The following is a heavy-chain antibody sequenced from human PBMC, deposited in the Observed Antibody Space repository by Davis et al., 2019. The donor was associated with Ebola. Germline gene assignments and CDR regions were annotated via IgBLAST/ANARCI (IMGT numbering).Heavy chain of an antibody. J-gene: IGHJ4*02. CDR2: INGRGDSI. V-gene: IGHV3-23*01. CDR3: WKHPNWESGY. CDR1: GFTFGSHD. D-gene: IGHD7-27*01. Sequence: PGGSLRLSCEASGFTFGSHDMNWVCQAPGKGLEWVANINGRGDSITYSDPVRGRFTISRDNSRETLSLQMNGLRADEAATYYCWKHPNWESGYWGQGALVTVSS.